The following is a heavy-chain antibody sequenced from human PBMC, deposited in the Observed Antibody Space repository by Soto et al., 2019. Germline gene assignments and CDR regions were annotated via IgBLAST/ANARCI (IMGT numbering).Heavy chain of an antibody. CDR3: ARDPQAVAGTCSAEYFQH. Sequence: QVQLVQSGAEVKKPGASVKVSCKASGYTFTSYGISWVRQAPGQGLEWMGWISAYNGNTNYAQKLQGRVTMTTDTSTSTAYMELRSLRSDDTAMYYCARDPQAVAGTCSAEYFQHWGQGTLVTVSS. CDR2: ISAYNGNT. V-gene: IGHV1-18*01. CDR1: GYTFTSYG. D-gene: IGHD6-19*01. J-gene: IGHJ1*01.